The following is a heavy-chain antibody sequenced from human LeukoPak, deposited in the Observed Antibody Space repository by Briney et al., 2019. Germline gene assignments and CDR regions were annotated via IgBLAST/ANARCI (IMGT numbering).Heavy chain of an antibody. CDR1: GFTFSSYG. CDR3: ARGGGYEAQYYYYYLDV. CDR2: IRYDGSNK. J-gene: IGHJ6*03. Sequence: GGSLRLSCAASGFTFSSYGMYWVRQAPGKGLEWAAFIRYDGSNKYYADSVKVRFTVSRDNSKNTLYLQMKSLRAEDTAVYYCARGGGYEAQYYYYYLDVWGKGTTVTISS. D-gene: IGHD5-12*01. V-gene: IGHV3-30*02.